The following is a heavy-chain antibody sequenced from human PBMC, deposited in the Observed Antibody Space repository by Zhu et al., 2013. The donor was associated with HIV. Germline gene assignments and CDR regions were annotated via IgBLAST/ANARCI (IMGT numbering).Heavy chain of an antibody. CDR1: LLHQQWLL. J-gene: IGHJ4*02. CDR3: ASNSYQLGLTDY. D-gene: IGHD2-2*01. CDR2: IYHSGST. V-gene: IGHV4-38-2*01. Sequence: QVQLQESGPGLVEAFGDPVPHLRCLWLLHQQWLLLGLDPAAPGKGLEWIGSIYHSGSTYYNPSLKSRVTISVDTSKNQFSLKLSSVTAADTAVYYCASNSYQLGLTDYWGQGTLVTVSS.